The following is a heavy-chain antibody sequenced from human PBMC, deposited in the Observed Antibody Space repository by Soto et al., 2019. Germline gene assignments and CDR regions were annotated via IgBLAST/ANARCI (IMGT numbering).Heavy chain of an antibody. CDR2: IWFDGSDK. V-gene: IGHV3-33*01. CDR1: GFTFSSYG. CDR3: ARLYCSSSSCYSVGAFDI. J-gene: IGHJ3*02. Sequence: GGSLRLSCAASGFTFSSYGMHWVRQAPGKGLEWVALIWFDGSDKYYVDSVKGRFTISRDNPKNTVHLQMNSLRVEDTAVYYCARLYCSSSSCYSVGAFDIRGQGTVVTVSS. D-gene: IGHD2-2*01.